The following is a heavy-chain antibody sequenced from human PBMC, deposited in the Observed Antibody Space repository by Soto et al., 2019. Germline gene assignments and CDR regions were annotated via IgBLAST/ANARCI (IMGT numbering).Heavy chain of an antibody. D-gene: IGHD3-22*01. V-gene: IGHV1-3*01. J-gene: IGHJ4*02. Sequence: ASVKVSCKASGYTFTSYAMHWVRQAPGQRLEWMGWINAGNGNTKYSQKFQGRVTITRDTSASTAYMELSSLRSEDTAVYYCARDLERLIIYYYDSSGYYIDYWGQGTLVTVSS. CDR3: ARDLERLIIYYYDSSGYYIDY. CDR1: GYTFTSYA. CDR2: INAGNGNT.